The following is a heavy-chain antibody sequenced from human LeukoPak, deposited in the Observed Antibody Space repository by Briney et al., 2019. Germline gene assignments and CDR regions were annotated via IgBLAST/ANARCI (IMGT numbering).Heavy chain of an antibody. Sequence: TGGSLRLSCAASGFIFSNSAMTWVRQGPGKGLEWVASIGRTGVRYSYADSLEGRFTISRDNSKNTLFLQMTYLTVADTAVHYCVRRGLGDSFFDFWGQGVLVTVSS. D-gene: IGHD3-10*01. CDR2: IGRTGVRY. CDR3: VRRGLGDSFFDF. J-gene: IGHJ4*02. CDR1: GFIFSNSA. V-gene: IGHV3-23*01.